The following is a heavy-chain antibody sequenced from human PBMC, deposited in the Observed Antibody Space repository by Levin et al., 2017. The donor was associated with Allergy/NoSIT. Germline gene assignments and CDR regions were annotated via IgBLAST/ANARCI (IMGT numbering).Heavy chain of an antibody. CDR1: GFSFNTAW. Sequence: GGSLRLSCAVSGFSFNTAWMNWVRQAPGKGLEWVGRIRSEFNGGTVDYAASVKGRFTIARDDSQSTLYLEMNSLKSEDTAVYYCTTDNWLILRRSYWGQGTLVTVSS. V-gene: IGHV3-15*01. D-gene: IGHD6-19*01. CDR3: TTDNWLILRRSY. CDR2: IRSEFNGGTV. J-gene: IGHJ4*02.